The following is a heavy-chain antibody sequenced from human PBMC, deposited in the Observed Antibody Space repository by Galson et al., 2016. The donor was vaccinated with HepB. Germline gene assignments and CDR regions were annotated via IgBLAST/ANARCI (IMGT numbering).Heavy chain of an antibody. D-gene: IGHD3-3*02. Sequence: SLRLSCAASGFNFNNYAMHWVRQAPGKGLEWVAVISNDASKKYHTDSVKGRFTISRDNSKNILYLQMNSMRLEDPAVFYCSRGRHWSAFDIWGQGTRVTVSS. CDR2: ISNDASKK. V-gene: IGHV3-30*04. J-gene: IGHJ3*02. CDR3: SRGRHWSAFDI. CDR1: GFNFNNYA.